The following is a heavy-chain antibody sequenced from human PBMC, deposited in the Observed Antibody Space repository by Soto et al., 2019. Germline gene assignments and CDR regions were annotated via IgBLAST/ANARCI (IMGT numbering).Heavy chain of an antibody. V-gene: IGHV1-69*13. CDR3: ARSGYSYGHTTWAVAFDY. CDR2: IIPIFGTA. D-gene: IGHD5-18*01. Sequence: SVKVYCKASGGTFSSYAISWVRQAPGQGLEWMGGIIPIFGTANYAQKFQGRVTITADESTSTAYMELSSLRSEDTAVYYCARSGYSYGHTTWAVAFDYWGQGTLVSV. J-gene: IGHJ4*02. CDR1: GGTFSSYA.